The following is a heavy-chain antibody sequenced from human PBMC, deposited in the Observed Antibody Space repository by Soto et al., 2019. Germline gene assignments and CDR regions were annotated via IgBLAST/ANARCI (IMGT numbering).Heavy chain of an antibody. CDR3: VRYCSTTKCPFDC. CDR1: GGSISSGGSY. V-gene: IGHV4-30-4*01. CDR2: IYYSGNT. D-gene: IGHD2-2*01. Sequence: PSETLSLTCTVSGGSISSGGSYWGWIRQPPGKGLEWIGYIYYSGNTILNPSLRSRVTLSVDTSKNQFSLNLSSVTAADTAVYYCVRYCSTTKCPFDCWGQGTLVTVSS. J-gene: IGHJ4*02.